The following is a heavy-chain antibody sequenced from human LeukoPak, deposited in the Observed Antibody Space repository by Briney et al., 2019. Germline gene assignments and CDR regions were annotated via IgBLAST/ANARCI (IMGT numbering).Heavy chain of an antibody. J-gene: IGHJ4*02. CDR2: ISGSGGST. D-gene: IGHD4-23*01. V-gene: IGHV3-23*01. CDR3: ARRAGGYSHPYDY. Sequence: QSGGSLRLSCAASGFTFSSYGMSWVRQAPGKGLEWVSAISGSGGSTYYADSVKGRFTISRDNSKNTLYLQMNSLRAEDTAVYYCARRAGGYSHPYDYWARESWSPSPQ. CDR1: GFTFSSYG.